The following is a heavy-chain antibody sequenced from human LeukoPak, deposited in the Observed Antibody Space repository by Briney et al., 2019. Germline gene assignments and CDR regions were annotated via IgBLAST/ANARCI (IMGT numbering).Heavy chain of an antibody. CDR1: GFTFSDYR. Sequence: GGSLRLSCAGSGFTFSDYRMHWVRQAPGKGLVWVSRIERDGSTTYYADSVKGRFTISRDTAKNTLYLQMNSLRAEDTAVYYCAREHRNVGATVDNWGQGTLVTVSS. CDR2: IERDGSTT. V-gene: IGHV3-74*01. J-gene: IGHJ4*02. CDR3: AREHRNVGATVDN. D-gene: IGHD1-26*01.